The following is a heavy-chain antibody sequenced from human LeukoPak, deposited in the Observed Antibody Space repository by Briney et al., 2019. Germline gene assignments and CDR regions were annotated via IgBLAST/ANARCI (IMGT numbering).Heavy chain of an antibody. J-gene: IGHJ4*02. D-gene: IGHD1-26*01. CDR2: IIPILGVA. CDR1: GGTFSSYA. V-gene: IGHV1-69*04. Sequence: ASVTVSCKASGGTFSSYAISWVRQAPGQGLEWMGRIIPILGVANYAQKFQGRVTITADKSTSTAYMELSSLRSEDTAVYYCARDLSGSYQSNDYWGQGTLVTVSS. CDR3: ARDLSGSYQSNDY.